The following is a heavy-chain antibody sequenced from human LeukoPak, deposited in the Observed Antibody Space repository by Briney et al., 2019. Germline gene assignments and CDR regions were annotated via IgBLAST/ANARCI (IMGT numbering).Heavy chain of an antibody. CDR1: GGSISSGGYY. Sequence: SETLSLTCTVSGGSISSGGYYWSWIRQLPGKGLEWIGYVYYSGSTYYNPSLQSRVAISSDTSKNRFSLKLSSVTAADTAVYYCARGWQQLARRGHFDYWGQGTLVTVSS. CDR2: VYYSGST. V-gene: IGHV4-31*03. D-gene: IGHD6-13*01. J-gene: IGHJ4*02. CDR3: ARGWQQLARRGHFDY.